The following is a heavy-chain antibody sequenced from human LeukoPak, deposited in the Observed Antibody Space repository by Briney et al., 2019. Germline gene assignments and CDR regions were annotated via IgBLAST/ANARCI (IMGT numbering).Heavy chain of an antibody. Sequence: GASVKVSCKASGYTFTSYDINWVRQATGQGLEWMGWMNPNSGNTGYEQKFQGRVTITRNTSISTAYMELSSLRSEDAAVYYCARGSHDSSGYYFDYWGQGTLVTVSS. CDR2: MNPNSGNT. V-gene: IGHV1-8*03. J-gene: IGHJ4*02. CDR1: GYTFTSYD. D-gene: IGHD3-22*01. CDR3: ARGSHDSSGYYFDY.